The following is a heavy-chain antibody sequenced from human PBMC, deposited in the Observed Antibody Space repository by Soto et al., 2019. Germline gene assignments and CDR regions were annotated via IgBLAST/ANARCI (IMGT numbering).Heavy chain of an antibody. J-gene: IGHJ6*02. V-gene: IGHV1-69*01. D-gene: IGHD3-22*01. CDR2: IIPIFGTA. CDR1: GGTFSSYA. Sequence: QVQLVQSGAEVKKPGSSVKVSCKASGGTFSSYAISWVRQAPGQGLEWMGGIIPIFGTANYAQKFQGRVTITADESTSTAYVGLSRLRSEDTAVYYCARVIARHYYDSRKVLSGMDVWGQGTTVTVSS. CDR3: ARVIARHYYDSRKVLSGMDV.